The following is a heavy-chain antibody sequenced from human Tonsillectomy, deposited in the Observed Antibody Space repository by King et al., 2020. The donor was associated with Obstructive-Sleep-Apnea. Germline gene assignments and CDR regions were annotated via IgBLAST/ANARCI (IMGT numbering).Heavy chain of an antibody. CDR1: GFTFITYS. Sequence: VQLVESGGGVVQPGRSLRLSCAASGFTFITYSMHWVRQAPGKGLEWVAVISYDENNKYYADSVKGRFTISRDNSKNKLYLQMNSLRAEDTAVYYRARVGGVYVIDDYYYGMDVWGQGTTVTVSS. CDR3: ARVGGVYVIDDYYYGMDV. D-gene: IGHD2-8*01. CDR2: ISYDENNK. V-gene: IGHV3-30*04. J-gene: IGHJ6*02.